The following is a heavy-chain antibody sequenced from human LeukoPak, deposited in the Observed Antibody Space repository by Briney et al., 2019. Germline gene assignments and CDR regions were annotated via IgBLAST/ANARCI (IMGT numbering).Heavy chain of an antibody. CDR3: ARDLRLYCSGGSCHFDY. V-gene: IGHV1-18*01. J-gene: IGHJ4*02. Sequence: ASVKVSCKASGYTFTSYGISWVRQAPGQGLEWMRWISAYNGNTNYAQKLQGRVTMTTDTSTSTAYMELRSLRSDDTAVYYCARDLRLYCSGGSCHFDYWGQGTLVTVSS. CDR1: GYTFTSYG. D-gene: IGHD2-15*01. CDR2: ISAYNGNT.